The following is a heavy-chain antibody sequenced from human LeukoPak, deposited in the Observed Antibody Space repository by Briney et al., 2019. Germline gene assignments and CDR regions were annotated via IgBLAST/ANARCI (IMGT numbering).Heavy chain of an antibody. V-gene: IGHV4-59*08. CDR3: ARHPTVTAGYFDV. J-gene: IGHJ2*01. D-gene: IGHD4-17*01. CDR2: IYNTGIT. CDR1: GGSISIYY. Sequence: SETLSLTCTVSGGSISIYYWSWIRQPPGKGLEWIGYIYNTGITKYNPSLKSRVTISVDTSKNQFSLSLSSVTAADTAIYYCARHPTVTAGYFDVWGRGTLVPVSS.